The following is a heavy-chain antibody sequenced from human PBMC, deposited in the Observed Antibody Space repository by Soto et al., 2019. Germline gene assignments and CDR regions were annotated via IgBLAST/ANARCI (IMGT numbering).Heavy chain of an antibody. J-gene: IGHJ4*02. CDR1: GFTFGMYS. CDR3: AKSLEDRWNKYYFDY. V-gene: IGHV3-23*01. CDR2: ISGSGEST. D-gene: IGHD1-1*01. Sequence: EVQVLESGGDLVQPGGSLRLSCAASGFTFGMYSMSWVRQAPGKGLEWVSGISGSGESTYYADSVKGRFTISRDNSKNTLYLQMYSLRPEDTAVYYCAKSLEDRWNKYYFDYWGQGTLVTVSS.